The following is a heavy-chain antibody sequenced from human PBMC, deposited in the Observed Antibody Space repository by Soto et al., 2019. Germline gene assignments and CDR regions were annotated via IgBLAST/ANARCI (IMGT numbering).Heavy chain of an antibody. CDR1: GFTFSSYA. CDR2: ISGSGGST. D-gene: IGHD3-10*01. V-gene: IGHV3-23*01. J-gene: IGHJ4*02. Sequence: PWGSLRLSCAASGFTFSSYAMSWVRQAPGKGLEWVSAISGSGGSTYYADSVKGRFTISRDNSKNALYLQMNSLRAEDTAVYYCAKLTVRGVPWYFDYWGQGTLVTVS. CDR3: AKLTVRGVPWYFDY.